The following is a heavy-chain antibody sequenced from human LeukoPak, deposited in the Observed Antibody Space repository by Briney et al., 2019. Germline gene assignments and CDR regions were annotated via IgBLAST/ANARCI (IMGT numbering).Heavy chain of an antibody. CDR3: ARELGPQIDY. CDR2: VYSGGGT. J-gene: IGHJ4*02. Sequence: GGSLRLSCAASGFTVSSNYMSWVRQAPGKGLEWVSVVYSGGGTNYADSVKGRFTISRDNSKNTLYLQMNSLRAEDTAVYYCARELGPQIDYWGQGTLVTVSS. D-gene: IGHD1-26*01. CDR1: GFTVSSNY. V-gene: IGHV3-53*01.